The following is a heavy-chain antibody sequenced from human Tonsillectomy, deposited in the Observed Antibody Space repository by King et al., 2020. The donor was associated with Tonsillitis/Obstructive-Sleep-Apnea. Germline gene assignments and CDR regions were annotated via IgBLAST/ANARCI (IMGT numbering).Heavy chain of an antibody. CDR3: ARIENIAATDGDY. CDR2: INPSGGST. J-gene: IGHJ4*02. V-gene: IGHV1-46*01. CDR1: GYTFTSYY. Sequence: VQLVESGAEVKKPGASVKISCKAFGYTFTSYYFHWVRQAPGQGLEWMGIINPSGGSTTYPQNFQGRVTMTRDTSTRTVYMERRSLRSENTAVYYCARIENIAATDGDYWGQGTLVTVSS. D-gene: IGHD6-25*01.